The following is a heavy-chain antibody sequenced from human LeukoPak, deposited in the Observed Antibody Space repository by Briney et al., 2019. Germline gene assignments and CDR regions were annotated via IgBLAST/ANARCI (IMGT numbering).Heavy chain of an antibody. D-gene: IGHD2-2*01. CDR2: ISYDGSNK. CDR3: ARDSSTSMHYGMDV. V-gene: IGHV3-30-3*01. CDR1: GFTFSSYA. J-gene: IGHJ6*02. Sequence: GGSLRLSCAASGFTFSSYAMHWVRQAPGKGLEWVAVISYDGSNKYYADSVKGRFTISRDNSKNTLYLQMNSLRAEDTAVHYCARDSSTSMHYGMDVWGQGTTVTVSS.